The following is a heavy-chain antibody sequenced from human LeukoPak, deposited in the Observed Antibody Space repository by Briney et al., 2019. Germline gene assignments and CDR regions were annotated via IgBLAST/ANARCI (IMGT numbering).Heavy chain of an antibody. CDR3: ARDPQVPAHTLGWFDP. V-gene: IGHV1-2*02. CDR1: GYTFTGYY. J-gene: IGHJ5*02. D-gene: IGHD2-2*01. Sequence: ASVKVSCKASGYTFTGYYMHWVRQAPGQGLEWMGWINPNSGGTNYAQKFQGRVTMTRDTSISTAYMELSRLRSDDTAVYYCARDPQVPAHTLGWFDPWGQGTLVTVSS. CDR2: INPNSGGT.